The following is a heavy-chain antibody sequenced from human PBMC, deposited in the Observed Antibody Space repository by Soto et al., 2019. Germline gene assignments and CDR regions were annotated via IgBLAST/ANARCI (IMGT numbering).Heavy chain of an antibody. CDR1: GGSFSGYY. V-gene: IGHV4-34*01. J-gene: IGHJ4*02. Sequence: LSLTCAVYGGSFSGYYWSWIRQPPGKGLEWIGEINHSGSTNYNPSLKSRVTISVDTSKNQFSLKLSSVTAADTAVYYCAREPYYYDSSGYYWRPFDYWGQGTLVTVSS. CDR3: AREPYYYDSSGYYWRPFDY. CDR2: INHSGST. D-gene: IGHD3-22*01.